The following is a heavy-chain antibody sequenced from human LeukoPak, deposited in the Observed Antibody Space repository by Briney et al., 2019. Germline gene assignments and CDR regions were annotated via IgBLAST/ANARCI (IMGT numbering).Heavy chain of an antibody. Sequence: GGSLRLSCAVSGFTFSSYSMNWVRQAPGKGLEWVSYISSSSSTIYYADSVKGRFTISRDNAKNSLYLQMNSLRAEDTAVYYCARDQAAMVNYFDYWGQGTLVTVSS. CDR2: ISSSSSTI. CDR1: GFTFSSYS. D-gene: IGHD5-18*01. J-gene: IGHJ4*02. CDR3: ARDQAAMVNYFDY. V-gene: IGHV3-48*01.